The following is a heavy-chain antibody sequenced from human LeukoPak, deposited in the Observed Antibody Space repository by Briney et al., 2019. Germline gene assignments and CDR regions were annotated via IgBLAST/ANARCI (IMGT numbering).Heavy chain of an antibody. CDR1: GYTFTGYY. CDR3: ARARRAGSGWLP. V-gene: IGHV1-2*02. J-gene: IGHJ4*02. CDR2: INPNSGGT. D-gene: IGHD6-19*01. Sequence: GASVKVSCKASGYTFTGYYMHWVRQAPGQGLEWMGWINPNSGGTNYAQKCQGRVTMTRDTSISTAYMELSRLRSDDTAVYYCARARRAGSGWLPWGQGTLVTVSS.